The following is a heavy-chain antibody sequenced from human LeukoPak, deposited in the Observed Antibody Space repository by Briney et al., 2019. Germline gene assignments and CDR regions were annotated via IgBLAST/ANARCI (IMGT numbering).Heavy chain of an antibody. J-gene: IGHJ3*02. D-gene: IGHD3-22*01. CDR1: GFTFSNFV. V-gene: IGHV3-23*01. Sequence: PGGTLRLSCVASGFTFSNFVMSWVRQAPGKGLEWVSVISGSGIGTYYAESVKGRFTISRDNAKNSLYLQMNSLRAEDTAVYYCARDGKEGSYDSSDGVAFDIWGQGTMVTVSS. CDR2: ISGSGIGT. CDR3: ARDGKEGSYDSSDGVAFDI.